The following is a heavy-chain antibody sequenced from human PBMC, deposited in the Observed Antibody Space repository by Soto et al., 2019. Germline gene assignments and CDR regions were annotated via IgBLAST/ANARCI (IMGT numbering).Heavy chain of an antibody. V-gene: IGHV4-34*01. CDR3: ARSKRYCSSTSCYVSYYYYYMDV. D-gene: IGHD2-2*01. CDR2: INHSGST. J-gene: IGHJ6*03. Sequence: SETLSLTCAVYGGSFSGYYWSWIRQPPGKGLEWIGEINHSGSTNYNPSLKSRVTISVDTSKNQFSLKLSSVTAADTAVYYCARSKRYCSSTSCYVSYYYYYMDVWGKGTTVTVSS. CDR1: GGSFSGYY.